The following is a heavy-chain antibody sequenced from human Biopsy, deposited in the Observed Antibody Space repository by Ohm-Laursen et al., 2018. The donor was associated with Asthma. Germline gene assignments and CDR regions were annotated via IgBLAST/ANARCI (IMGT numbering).Heavy chain of an antibody. CDR1: GYTFNSAG. Sequence: SVKVSCKTSGYTFNSAGITWVRQAPGQGLEWMGWISVYNGNTKVAQKLQDRVTMITDTSMGTAYMELRSLRSDDTAVYFCARAVDYSHYYGIDVWGQGTTVTVS. J-gene: IGHJ6*02. CDR2: ISVYNGNT. V-gene: IGHV1-18*01. D-gene: IGHD3-10*01. CDR3: ARAVDYSHYYGIDV.